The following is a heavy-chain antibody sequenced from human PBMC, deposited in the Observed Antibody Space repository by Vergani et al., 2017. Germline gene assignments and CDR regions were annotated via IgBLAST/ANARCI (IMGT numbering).Heavy chain of an antibody. D-gene: IGHD4-11*01. Sequence: EVQLVESGGGLVQPGGSLRLSCAASGFTFSSYEMNWVRQAPGKGLEWVSYISSSGSTIYYADSVKGRFTISRDNAKNSLYLQMNSLRAEDTAVYYCAGGDTVTTTHWGQGTLVTVSS. CDR3: AGGDTVTTTH. J-gene: IGHJ4*02. CDR1: GFTFSSYE. V-gene: IGHV3-48*03. CDR2: ISSSGSTI.